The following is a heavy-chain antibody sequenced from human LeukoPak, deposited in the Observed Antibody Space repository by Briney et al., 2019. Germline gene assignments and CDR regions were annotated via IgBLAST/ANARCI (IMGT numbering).Heavy chain of an antibody. CDR3: ARGVTDIVVVPRATKRTRFFDF. D-gene: IGHD2-2*01. CDR1: GGSVSSYY. CDR2: IHNSGRT. J-gene: IGHJ4*02. V-gene: IGHV4-4*08. Sequence: SETLSLTCSVSGGSVSSYYWSWIRQSPGKGLEWIGYIHNSGRTNYNPALKSRVTGFVDTSKNQVSLRLSSVTAADTAVYYCARGVTDIVVVPRATKRTRFFDFWGQGIQVTVSS.